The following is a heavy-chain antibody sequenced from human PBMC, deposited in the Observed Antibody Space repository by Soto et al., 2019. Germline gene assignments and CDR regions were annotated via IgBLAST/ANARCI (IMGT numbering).Heavy chain of an antibody. Sequence: QVQLQESGPGLVKPSGTLSLTCAVSGDSVSSPYYWCWVRQHPGKGLERIGEVFHTGTTSYNPSLKSRVTISMDKSNNQFSLDLRSVTAADTAVYYCARSAGWYAVHSWGPGTLVIVSS. J-gene: IGHJ4*02. CDR3: ARSAGWYAVHS. CDR1: GDSVSSPYY. CDR2: VFHTGTT. V-gene: IGHV4-4*02. D-gene: IGHD6-19*01.